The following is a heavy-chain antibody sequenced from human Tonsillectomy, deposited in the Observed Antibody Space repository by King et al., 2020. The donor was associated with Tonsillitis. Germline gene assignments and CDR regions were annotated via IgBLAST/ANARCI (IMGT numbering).Heavy chain of an antibody. CDR3: STARGGVVRGLTPRNYFDP. Sequence: QLVQSGAEVKKPGASVRVSCTASGYTFTDFPINWVRQAPGQGLEWMGWVNPDTGAAGSAQRFQGSVTMTRETSISTAYMELCSLRSEDTAVYYWSTARGGVVRGLTPRNYFDPWGQGTLVTVSS. V-gene: IGHV1-8*01. CDR2: VNPDTGAA. D-gene: IGHD3-10*01. CDR1: GYTFTDFP. J-gene: IGHJ5*02.